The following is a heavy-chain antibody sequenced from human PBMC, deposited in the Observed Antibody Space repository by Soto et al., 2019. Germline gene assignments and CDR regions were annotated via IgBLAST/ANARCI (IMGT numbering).Heavy chain of an antibody. CDR3: ARVLGYCSGGSCSASFQH. CDR1: GGSFSGYY. D-gene: IGHD2-15*01. V-gene: IGHV4-34*01. Sequence: QVQLQQWGAGLLKPSETLSLTCAVYGGSFSGYYWSWIRQPPGKGLEWIGEINHSGSTNYNPSLKSRVTISVDKSKNQFSLKLSSVTAADTAVYYCARVLGYCSGGSCSASFQHWGQGTLVTVSS. J-gene: IGHJ1*01. CDR2: INHSGST.